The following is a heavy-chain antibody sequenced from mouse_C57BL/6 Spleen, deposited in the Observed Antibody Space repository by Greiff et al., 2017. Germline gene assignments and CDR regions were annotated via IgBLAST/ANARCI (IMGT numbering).Heavy chain of an antibody. CDR1: GFTFSSYA. Sequence: EVQVVESGGGLVKPGGSLKLSCAASGFTFSSYAMSWVRQTPEKRLEWVATISEGGSYTYYPDNVKGRFTITRDNAKNNLYLQMSHMKSEDTAIYDCARERGSAYCYAMDYWGQGTSVTVSS. CDR2: ISEGGSYT. CDR3: ARERGSAYCYAMDY. J-gene: IGHJ4*01. V-gene: IGHV5-4*01. D-gene: IGHD1-1*01.